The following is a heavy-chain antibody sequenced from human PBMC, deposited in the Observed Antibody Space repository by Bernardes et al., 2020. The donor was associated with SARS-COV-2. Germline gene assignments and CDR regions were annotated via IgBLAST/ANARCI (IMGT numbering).Heavy chain of an antibody. CDR2: INTDGSTT. V-gene: IGHV3-74*01. CDR3: ARAGDYRFTY. J-gene: IGHJ4*02. CDR1: GFTFSDYW. D-gene: IGHD4-17*01. Sequence: EGSLRLSCATSGFTFSDYWMHWVRQAPGEGLVWVSRINTDGSTTNYADSVTGRFTISRDNARNTVYLQMNSLRVEDTAVYYCARAGDYRFTYWGQGNLVTVSS.